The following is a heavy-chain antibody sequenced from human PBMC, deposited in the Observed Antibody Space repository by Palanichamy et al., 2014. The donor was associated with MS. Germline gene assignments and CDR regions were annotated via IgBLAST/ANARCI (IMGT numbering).Heavy chain of an antibody. CDR3: VKNYYDSSGPLY. V-gene: IGHV3-64D*06. CDR2: ISSNGGST. Sequence: EVQLVESGGGLVQPGGSLRLSCSASGFTFSSYAMHWVRQAPGKGVEYVSAISSNGGSTYYVDSVKGRFTSSRDNSKNTLYLEMSSLRAEDTAVYYCVKNYYDSSGPLYWGQGTLVTVSS. J-gene: IGHJ4*02. D-gene: IGHD3-22*01. CDR1: GFTFSSYA.